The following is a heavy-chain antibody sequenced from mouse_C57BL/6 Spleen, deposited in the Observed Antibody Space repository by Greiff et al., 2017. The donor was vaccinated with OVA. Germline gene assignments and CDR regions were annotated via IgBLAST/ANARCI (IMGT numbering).Heavy chain of an antibody. Sequence: VKLMESGPGLVQPSQSLSITCTVSGFSLTSYGVHWVRQSPGKGLEWLGVIWSGGSTDYNAAFISRLSISKDNSKSQVFFKMNSLQADDTAIYYCARNYYGYDGDFDYWGQGTTLTVSS. D-gene: IGHD2-2*01. CDR2: IWSGGST. CDR3: ARNYYGYDGDFDY. V-gene: IGHV2-2*01. J-gene: IGHJ2*01. CDR1: GFSLTSYG.